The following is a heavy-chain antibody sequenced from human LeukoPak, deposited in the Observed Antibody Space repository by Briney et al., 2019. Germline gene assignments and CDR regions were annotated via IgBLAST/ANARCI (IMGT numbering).Heavy chain of an antibody. Sequence: GGSLRLSCAASGLTFNNAWLSWVRQAPGKGLEWVGRIKSKSEGGTTDYAAPVKGRFAISRDDSKSTLYLQLNSLKIEDTAVYYCTTDPNRPDAFDIWGQGTTVTVSS. CDR1: GLTFNNAW. CDR2: IKSKSEGGTT. J-gene: IGHJ3*02. D-gene: IGHD1-14*01. V-gene: IGHV3-15*01. CDR3: TTDPNRPDAFDI.